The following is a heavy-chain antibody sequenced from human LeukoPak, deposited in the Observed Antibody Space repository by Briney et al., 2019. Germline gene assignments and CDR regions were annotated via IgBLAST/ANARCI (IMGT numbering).Heavy chain of an antibody. CDR3: ARGAAYHLLSPSYY. J-gene: IGHJ4*02. Sequence: ASVNVSCKASGYTFTSFYIYWVRQAPGRGLEWMGVINPNDDTKSFAQEFQGRVTMTSDTSTSTVYMELSSLRSEDTAVYYCARGAAYHLLSPSYYWGQGTLVTVSS. CDR1: GYTFTSFY. CDR2: INPNDDTK. V-gene: IGHV1-46*01. D-gene: IGHD2-2*01.